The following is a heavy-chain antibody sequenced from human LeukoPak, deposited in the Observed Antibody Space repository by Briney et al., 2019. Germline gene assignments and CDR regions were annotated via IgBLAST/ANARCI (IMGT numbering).Heavy chain of an antibody. J-gene: IGHJ4*02. CDR3: ARDGGYYDCSGYFPDY. Sequence: ASVKVSCKVSGYNLTELSMHWVRQAPGKGLEWMGGFDPEDGETIYAQKFQGRVTMTRDTSTSTVYMELSSLRSEDTAVYYCARDGGYYDCSGYFPDYWGQATLVTVSS. V-gene: IGHV1-24*01. CDR2: FDPEDGET. D-gene: IGHD3-22*01. CDR1: GYNLTELS.